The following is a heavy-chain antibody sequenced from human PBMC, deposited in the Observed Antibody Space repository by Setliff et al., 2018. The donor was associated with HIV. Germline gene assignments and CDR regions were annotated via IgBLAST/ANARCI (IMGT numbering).Heavy chain of an antibody. V-gene: IGHV1-18*01. D-gene: IGHD2-21*02. CDR2: TSGYNDDT. J-gene: IGHJ3*02. Sequence: KVSCKASGYNFPTYGISWVRQAPGQGLEWVGWTSGYNDDTNYAQKFQGRVSMTTDTSTNIAYLEMGSLRSDDTAVYYCASSFGGNSLRHEAAFDIWGPGAMVTVSS. CDR3: ASSFGGNSLRHEAAFDI. CDR1: GYNFPTYG.